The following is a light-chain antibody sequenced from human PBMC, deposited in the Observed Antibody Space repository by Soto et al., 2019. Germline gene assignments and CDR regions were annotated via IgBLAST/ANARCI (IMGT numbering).Light chain of an antibody. J-gene: IGLJ1*01. V-gene: IGLV2-8*01. Sequence: QSALTQPPSASGSPGQSVTISYTGTSGDIGGYDYVSWYQQHPGKAPKLMIYEVTKRPLGVPDRFSGSKSGNTASLTVSGLQAEDEADSYCSSYAGSNHPYVFGTGTKVTVL. CDR2: EVT. CDR3: SSYAGSNHPYV. CDR1: SGDIGGYDY.